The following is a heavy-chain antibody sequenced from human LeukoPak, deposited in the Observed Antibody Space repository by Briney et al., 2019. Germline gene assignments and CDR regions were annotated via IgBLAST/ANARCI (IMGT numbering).Heavy chain of an antibody. CDR3: AIQRLDGTDV. Sequence: PSETLSLTCTVSGGSISSRSYYWGWIRQPPGKGLEWIGSIYYSGSTYYNASLKSRVTTSVDTSKNQFSLKLTSVTAADTAAYYCAIQRLDGTDVWGQGITVTVSS. D-gene: IGHD6-19*01. J-gene: IGHJ6*02. V-gene: IGHV4-39*01. CDR2: IYYSGST. CDR1: GGSISSRSYY.